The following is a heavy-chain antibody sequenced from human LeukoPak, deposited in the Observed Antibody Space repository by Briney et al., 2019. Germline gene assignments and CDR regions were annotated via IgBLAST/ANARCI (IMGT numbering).Heavy chain of an antibody. J-gene: IGHJ6*04. CDR3: AELGITMIGGV. D-gene: IGHD3-10*02. V-gene: IGHV3-21*01. CDR2: ISSSSSYI. CDR1: GFTFSSYS. Sequence: GGSLRLSCAASGFTFSSYSMNWVRQSPGKALEGVSSISSSSSYIYYADSVKGRFTISRDNAKNSLYLQMNSLRAEDTAVYYCAELGITMIGGVWGKGTTVTISS.